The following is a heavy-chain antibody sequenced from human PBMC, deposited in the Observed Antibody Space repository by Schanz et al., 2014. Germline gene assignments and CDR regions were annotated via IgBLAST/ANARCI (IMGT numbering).Heavy chain of an antibody. J-gene: IGHJ4*02. Sequence: QVQLVESGGGVVQPGRSLRLSCAASGFTFSTCAMHWVRQAPGKGLEWVAVISYDGSDKYYPDSVKGRFTISRDNSRNTLFLQMNSLRTEDTAVYHCAKERDTSGWNHGDYWGQGTLVTVSS. CDR2: ISYDGSDK. D-gene: IGHD6-19*01. V-gene: IGHV3-30*04. CDR1: GFTFSTCA. CDR3: AKERDTSGWNHGDY.